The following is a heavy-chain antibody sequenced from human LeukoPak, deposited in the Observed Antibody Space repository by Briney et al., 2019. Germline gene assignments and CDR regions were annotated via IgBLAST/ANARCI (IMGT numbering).Heavy chain of an antibody. CDR3: ARDVAGGGSFDY. Sequence: GASVKVSCKASGGTFSSYAISWVRQAPGQGLEWMGGIIPIFGTANYAQKFQGRVTITTDESTSTAYMELSSLRSEDTALYYCARDVAGGGSFDYWGQGTLVTVSS. CDR1: GGTFSSYA. CDR2: IIPIFGTA. V-gene: IGHV1-69*05. D-gene: IGHD6-19*01. J-gene: IGHJ4*02.